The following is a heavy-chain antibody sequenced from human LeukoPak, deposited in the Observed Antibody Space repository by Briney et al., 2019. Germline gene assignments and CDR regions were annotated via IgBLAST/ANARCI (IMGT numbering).Heavy chain of an antibody. CDR1: GDSVSSNSAT. J-gene: IGHJ4*02. CDR2: TYYRSKWYN. V-gene: IGHV6-1*01. D-gene: IGHD6-13*01. Sequence: QTLSLTCAISGDSVSSNSATWNWIRQSPSRGLEWLGRTYYRSKWYNDYAVSVKSRITINPDTSKNQFSLQLSSVTPEDSAVYYCARRVSSGGTRFDFWGQGTLVTVSS. CDR3: ARRVSSGGTRFDF.